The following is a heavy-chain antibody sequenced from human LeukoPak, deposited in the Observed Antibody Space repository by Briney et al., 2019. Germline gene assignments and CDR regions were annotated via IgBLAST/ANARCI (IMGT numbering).Heavy chain of an antibody. J-gene: IGHJ4*02. CDR1: GFTFSSYG. D-gene: IGHD6-19*01. CDR3: ARAGSGWYPFDY. V-gene: IGHV3-30*02. CDR2: IRYDGTNK. Sequence: GGSLRLSCAASGFTFSSYGMHWARQAPGKGLEWVAFIRYDGTNKYYADSVRGLFTISRDNSKNTLYLQMNSLRAEDTAVYYCARAGSGWYPFDYWGQGTLVTVSS.